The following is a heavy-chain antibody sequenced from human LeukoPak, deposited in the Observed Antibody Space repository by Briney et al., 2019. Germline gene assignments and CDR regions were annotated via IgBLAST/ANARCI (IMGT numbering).Heavy chain of an antibody. Sequence: SSETLSLTCTVSGVSISSYYWSWIRQPPGKGVEWIGYIYYSGSTNYNPSLKSRVTISVDTSKNQFSLKLSSVTAADTAVYYCARGAYDFWSGYSSPFDYWGQGTLVTVSS. J-gene: IGHJ4*02. CDR2: IYYSGST. D-gene: IGHD3-3*01. CDR1: GVSISSYY. CDR3: ARGAYDFWSGYSSPFDY. V-gene: IGHV4-59*01.